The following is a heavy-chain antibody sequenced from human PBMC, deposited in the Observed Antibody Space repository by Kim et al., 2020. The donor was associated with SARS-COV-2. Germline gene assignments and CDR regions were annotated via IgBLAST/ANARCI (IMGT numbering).Heavy chain of an antibody. CDR3: ARVRVIAAAGTPYYYYYYGMDV. CDR1: GGSISSGGYY. D-gene: IGHD6-13*01. Sequence: SETLSLTCTVSGGSISSGGYYWSWIRQHPGKGLEWIGYIYYSGSTYYNPSLKSRVTISVDTSKNQFSLKLSSVTAADTAVYYCARVRVIAAAGTPYYYYYYGMDVWGQGTTVTVSS. J-gene: IGHJ6*02. V-gene: IGHV4-31*03. CDR2: IYYSGST.